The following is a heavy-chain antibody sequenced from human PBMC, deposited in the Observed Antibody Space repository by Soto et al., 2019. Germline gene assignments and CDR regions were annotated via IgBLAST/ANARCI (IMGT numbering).Heavy chain of an antibody. D-gene: IGHD6-13*01. V-gene: IGHV3-73*01. J-gene: IGHJ4*02. CDR3: GRISRGAPGGTF. CDR1: GFKFSDSA. Sequence: LRLSCAASGFKFSDSAMHWVRQASGKGLEWIARIRSKANSYLIAYDESVRGRFIISRDDSKNTAYLQMNDLRPEDTAVYFCGRISRGAPGGTFWGQGTRVTVSS. CDR2: IRSKANSYLI.